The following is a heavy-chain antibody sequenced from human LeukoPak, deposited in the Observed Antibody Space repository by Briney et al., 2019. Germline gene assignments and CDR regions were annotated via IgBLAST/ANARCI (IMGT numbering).Heavy chain of an antibody. V-gene: IGHV4-39*07. CDR1: GASISGSGYY. D-gene: IGHD2-21*01. CDR3: ARGVVIAPQTFDY. J-gene: IGHJ4*02. CDR2: IYSSGST. Sequence: SETLSLTCTVSGASISGSGYYWGWIRQPPGKGLEWIGSIYSSGSTYYNASLQSRVTISVDTSKNQFSLKLSSVTAADTAVYYCARGVVIAPQTFDYWGQGTLVTVSS.